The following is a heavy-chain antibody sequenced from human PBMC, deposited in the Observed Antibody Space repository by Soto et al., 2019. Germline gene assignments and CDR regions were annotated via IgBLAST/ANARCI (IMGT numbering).Heavy chain of an antibody. D-gene: IGHD3-22*01. CDR1: GFTVSSNY. CDR3: ARDKYYDNSPPYSYYYYGMDV. V-gene: IGHV3-53*01. CDR2: IYSGGNT. J-gene: IGHJ6*02. Sequence: EVQLVESGGGLIQPGGSLRLSCAASGFTVSSNYMSWVRQAPGKGLEWVSVIYSGGNTYYADSVKGRFTISRDNSKNTVYLQMNRLRAEDTAVYYCARDKYYDNSPPYSYYYYGMDVWGQGTTVTVSS.